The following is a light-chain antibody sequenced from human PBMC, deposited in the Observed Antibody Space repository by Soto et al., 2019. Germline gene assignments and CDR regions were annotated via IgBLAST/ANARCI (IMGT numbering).Light chain of an antibody. J-gene: IGKJ4*01. CDR2: AAS. CDR1: ESIRKD. Sequence: EIVMTQSPATLSVSPGEGATLSCRSSESIRKDLAWYQQKPGQPPRLLIYAASSRATGIPARFSGSGPETEFTLTISSLQSEDFGVFYCHQYAKGLSFGGGTRVEIK. V-gene: IGKV3-15*01. CDR3: HQYAKGLS.